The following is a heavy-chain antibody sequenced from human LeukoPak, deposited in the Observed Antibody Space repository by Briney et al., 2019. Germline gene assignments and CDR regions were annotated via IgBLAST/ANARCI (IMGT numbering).Heavy chain of an antibody. CDR1: GYTFTSYA. Sequence: ASVKVSCKASGYTFTSYAMNWVRQAPGQGLEWMGWINTDTGNPTYAQGFTGRFVFSLDTSVSTACLQISSLKAEDTAVYYCARDQVPAASHDAFDIWGQGTMVTVSS. D-gene: IGHD2-2*01. CDR2: INTDTGNP. V-gene: IGHV7-4-1*02. J-gene: IGHJ3*02. CDR3: ARDQVPAASHDAFDI.